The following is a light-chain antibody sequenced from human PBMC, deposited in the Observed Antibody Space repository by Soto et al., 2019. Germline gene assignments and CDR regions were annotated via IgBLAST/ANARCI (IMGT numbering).Light chain of an antibody. CDR2: DAS. CDR3: QQRGHRPPYT. Sequence: EVVLTQSPATLSLSPGERATLSCRASQSISHYLSWYQQKPGQAPRLLIYDASNRATDIPARFSGSGSGTEVTLTIISREPEDFAVYYCQQRGHRPPYTLGQGTKLELK. J-gene: IGKJ2*01. V-gene: IGKV3-11*01. CDR1: QSISHY.